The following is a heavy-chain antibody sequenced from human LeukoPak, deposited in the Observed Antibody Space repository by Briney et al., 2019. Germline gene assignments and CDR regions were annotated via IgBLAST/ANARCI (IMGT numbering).Heavy chain of an antibody. CDR2: IYSGGST. D-gene: IGHD4-17*01. CDR3: ASIDYGHNWFDP. CDR1: GFTFSNFW. J-gene: IGHJ5*02. Sequence: SGGSLRLSCAASGFTFSNFWMSWVRQAPGKGLEWVSVIYSGGSTYYADSVKGRFTISRDNSKSTLYLQMNSLRAEDTAVYYCASIDYGHNWFDPWGQGTLVTVSS. V-gene: IGHV3-53*01.